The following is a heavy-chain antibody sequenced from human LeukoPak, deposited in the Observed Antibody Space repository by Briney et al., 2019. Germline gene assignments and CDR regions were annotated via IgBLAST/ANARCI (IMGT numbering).Heavy chain of an antibody. D-gene: IGHD2-2*01. CDR2: ISAYDGNT. Sequence: ASVKVSCKASGYTFTSYGISWGRQAPGQGLEWMGWISAYDGNTNYAQKLQGRVTMTTDTSTSTAYMELRSLRSDDTAVYYCARDIVVVPAPMLELRSNGMDVWGQGTTVTVSS. J-gene: IGHJ6*02. CDR3: ARDIVVVPAPMLELRSNGMDV. CDR1: GYTFTSYG. V-gene: IGHV1-18*01.